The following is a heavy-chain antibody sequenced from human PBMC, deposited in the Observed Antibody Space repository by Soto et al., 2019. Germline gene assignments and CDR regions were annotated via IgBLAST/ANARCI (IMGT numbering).Heavy chain of an antibody. CDR3: ARARLARYGFEP. Sequence: PSETLSLTCTVSGGSISSGDYYWSWIRQPPGKGLEWIGYIYYSGSTYYNPSLKSRVTISVDTSKNQFSLKLSSVTAADTAVYYCARARLARYGFEPWGQGTLVTVS. V-gene: IGHV4-30-4*01. CDR1: GGSISSGDYY. CDR2: IYYSGST. J-gene: IGHJ5*02. D-gene: IGHD6-19*01.